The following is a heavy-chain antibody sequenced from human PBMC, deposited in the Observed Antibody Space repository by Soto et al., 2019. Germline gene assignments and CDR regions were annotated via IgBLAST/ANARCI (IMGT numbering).Heavy chain of an antibody. J-gene: IGHJ5*02. D-gene: IGHD2-15*01. Sequence: ASVKVSCKASGYTFTSYAMHWVRQAPGQRLEWMGWINGGNGNTKYSQKFPGRVTITRDTSAGTAYMELSSLRSEDTAVYYCARVARYCSGGSCYSAWGQGTLVTVSS. V-gene: IGHV1-3*01. CDR3: ARVARYCSGGSCYSA. CDR2: INGGNGNT. CDR1: GYTFTSYA.